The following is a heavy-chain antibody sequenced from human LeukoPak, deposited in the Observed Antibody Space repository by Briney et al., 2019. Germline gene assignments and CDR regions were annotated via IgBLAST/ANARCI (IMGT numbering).Heavy chain of an antibody. CDR3: ARHREVLLWFGEFSYYGMDV. D-gene: IGHD3-10*01. CDR1: GYSFTGYW. V-gene: IGHV5-51*01. Sequence: GESLKISCKGSGYSFTGYWIGWVRQMPGKGLEWMGMIYPADSDSRYSPSFQGQVTISADKSINIAYLQWSSLKASDTAMYYCARHREVLLWFGEFSYYGMDVWGQGTTVTVSS. J-gene: IGHJ6*02. CDR2: IYPADSDS.